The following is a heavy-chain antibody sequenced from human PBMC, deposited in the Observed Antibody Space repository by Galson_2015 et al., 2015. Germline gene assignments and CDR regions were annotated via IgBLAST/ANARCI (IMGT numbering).Heavy chain of an antibody. CDR3: ANSGSGSGLYYYYMDV. D-gene: IGHD3-10*01. V-gene: IGHV3-23*01. Sequence: SLRLSCAVSGFTFSSYAMGWVRQAPGKGLEWVSAISGSGGGTYYADSVKGRFTISRDNSKNTLYLQMSSLRAEDTAVNYCANSGSGSGLYYYYMDVWGKGTTVTVSS. CDR1: GFTFSSYA. J-gene: IGHJ6*03. CDR2: ISGSGGGT.